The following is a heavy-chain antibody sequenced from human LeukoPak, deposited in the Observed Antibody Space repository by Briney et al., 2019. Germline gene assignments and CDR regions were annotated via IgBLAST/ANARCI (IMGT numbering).Heavy chain of an antibody. CDR3: ARALLTKGYYYGMDV. CDR1: GFTFSRYD. J-gene: IGHJ6*02. D-gene: IGHD1-14*01. CDR2: IGTACDT. Sequence: GGSLRLSCAASGFTFSRYDMHWVRQATGKGLEWVSAIGTACDTYYPGSVKGRCTISRENAKDSLYLQMNSLSAGDTAVYYCARALLTKGYYYGMDVWGQGTTVTVSS. V-gene: IGHV3-13*01.